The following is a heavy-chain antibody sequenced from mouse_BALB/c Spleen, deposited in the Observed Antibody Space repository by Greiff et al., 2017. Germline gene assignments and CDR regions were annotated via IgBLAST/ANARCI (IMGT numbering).Heavy chain of an antibody. Sequence: EVMLVESGGGLVKPGGSLKLSCAASGFTFSSYTMSWVRKTPEKRLELVAAINSDGGSTYYPDTMERRFIISRDNTKKTLYLQMSSLRSEDTALYYCARPFYYYGSSSFDYWGQGTTLTVSS. CDR3: ARPFYYYGSSSFDY. V-gene: IGHV5-9*01. CDR1: GFTFSSYT. D-gene: IGHD1-1*01. CDR2: INSDGGST. J-gene: IGHJ2*01.